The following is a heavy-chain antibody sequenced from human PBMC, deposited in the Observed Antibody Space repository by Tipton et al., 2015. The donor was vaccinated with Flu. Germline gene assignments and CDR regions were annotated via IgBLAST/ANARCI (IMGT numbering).Heavy chain of an antibody. Sequence: SLRLSCAASGFTFSGYYMSWIRQAPGKGLEWVSYITSGGYDMYYADSVKGRFTISRDNTKNSLFLQMNSLRADDAAVYYCVRKGFGDYWGQGALVTVSS. V-gene: IGHV3-11*04. CDR1: GFTFSGYY. D-gene: IGHD3-10*01. J-gene: IGHJ4*02. CDR2: ITSGGYDM. CDR3: VRKGFGDY.